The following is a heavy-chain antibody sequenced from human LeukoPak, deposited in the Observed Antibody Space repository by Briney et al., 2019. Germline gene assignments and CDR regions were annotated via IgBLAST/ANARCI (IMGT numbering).Heavy chain of an antibody. CDR2: ISPTSSTI. CDR1: GFTFSTYS. Sequence: GGSLRLSCAASGFTFSTYSMNWVRQAPGKGLEWVSYISPTSSTIFYADSVKGRFAISRDNAKNSLYLQINSLRAEDTAVYFCASTDPRHDGFDLWGPGTKVTVSS. D-gene: IGHD4-17*01. CDR3: ASTDPRHDGFDL. J-gene: IGHJ3*01. V-gene: IGHV3-48*01.